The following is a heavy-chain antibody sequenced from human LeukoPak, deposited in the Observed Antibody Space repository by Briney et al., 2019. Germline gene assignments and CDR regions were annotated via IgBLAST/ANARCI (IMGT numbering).Heavy chain of an antibody. CDR1: GDSIFSYY. CDR2: IYSNGIT. J-gene: IGHJ2*01. D-gene: IGHD3-22*01. Sequence: SETLSLSCTVSGDSIFSYYWNWIRQPPGKGLEWIGYIYSNGITSYNPSLRSRGTISIATSKNQFSLRLRSVTAADTAIYYCARRAYYDSSGYYPASGYFALSGRGTLVTVSS. V-gene: IGHV4-4*08. CDR3: ARRAYYDSSGYYPASGYFAL.